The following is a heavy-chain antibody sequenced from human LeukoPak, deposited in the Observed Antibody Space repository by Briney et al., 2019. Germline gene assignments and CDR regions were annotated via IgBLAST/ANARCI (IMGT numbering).Heavy chain of an antibody. J-gene: IGHJ4*02. CDR3: AGRTVVFDY. CDR2: IYTSGST. V-gene: IGHV4-61*02. Sequence: SETLSLTSTVSGGAISSGSYYWGWIRQPAGEGREWIGCIYTSGSTNYNPSLKSRVTISVDTSKNQFSLKLSSVTAADTAVYYCAGRTVVFDYWGQGTLVTVSS. CDR1: GGAISSGSYY. D-gene: IGHD4-23*01.